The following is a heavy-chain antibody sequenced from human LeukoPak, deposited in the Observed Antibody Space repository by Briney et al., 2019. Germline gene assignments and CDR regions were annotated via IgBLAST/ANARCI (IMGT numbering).Heavy chain of an antibody. CDR1: GFSVGGYW. D-gene: IGHD5-12*01. Sequence: GGSLRLSCAASGFSVGGYWMHWVRQGPGMGLVWVSRINSDGSSISYADSVKGRFSISRDNAKNTLYLQMNSLRAEDTAVYYCTRGASGYGNFDYWGQGTLVTVSS. CDR2: INSDGSSI. CDR3: TRGASGYGNFDY. V-gene: IGHV3-74*01. J-gene: IGHJ4*02.